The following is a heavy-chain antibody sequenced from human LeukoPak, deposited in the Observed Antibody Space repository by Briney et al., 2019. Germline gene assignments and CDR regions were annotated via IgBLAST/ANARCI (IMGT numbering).Heavy chain of an antibody. V-gene: IGHV3-53*01. CDR1: GFDVSSNY. J-gene: IGHJ2*01. Sequence: GGSLSLSCEASGFDVSSNYMNWVRQAPGKGLEWVSILYSGGSTYYADSVKGRFIVSRDSSGNTLFLHMTRLKTEDTAVYFCARVGDHYHWYLDVWGRGTLVTVSS. CDR2: LYSGGST. D-gene: IGHD3-10*01. CDR3: ARVGDHYHWYLDV.